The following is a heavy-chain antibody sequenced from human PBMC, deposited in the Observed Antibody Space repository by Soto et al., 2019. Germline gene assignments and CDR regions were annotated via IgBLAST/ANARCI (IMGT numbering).Heavy chain of an antibody. V-gene: IGHV3-23*01. CDR1: GFTFSSYA. Sequence: VQLLESGGGLVQPGGSLRLSCAASGFTFSSYAMSWVRQAPGKGLEWVSAISGSGGSTYYADSVKGRFTISSDNYKNTLYLQMRSLRAEDTAVYYCAKSRYCSSTSCFRDGLDYWGQGTLVIVSS. J-gene: IGHJ4*02. CDR3: AKSRYCSSTSCFRDGLDY. CDR2: ISGSGGST. D-gene: IGHD2-2*01.